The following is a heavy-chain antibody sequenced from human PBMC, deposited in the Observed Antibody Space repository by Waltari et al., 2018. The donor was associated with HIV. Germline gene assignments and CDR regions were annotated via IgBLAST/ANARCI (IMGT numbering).Heavy chain of an antibody. CDR1: GYTCTTHW. V-gene: IGHV5-51*01. D-gene: IGHD2-2*01. J-gene: IGHJ3*02. Sequence: EVQLVQSGAEVKKPGGSLQISCEGFGYTCTTHWIGWVRQMPGKGLEWMVIIYPGDSDTTYSPSFQGQVTISADKSISTAYLQWSSLKASDTAMYYCARQDIVVVPDAFDIWGQGTMVTVSS. CDR3: ARQDIVVVPDAFDI. CDR2: IYPGDSDT.